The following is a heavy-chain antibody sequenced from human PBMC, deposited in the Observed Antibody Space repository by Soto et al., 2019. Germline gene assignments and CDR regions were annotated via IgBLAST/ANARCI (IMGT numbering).Heavy chain of an antibody. D-gene: IGHD6-13*01. J-gene: IGHJ4*02. CDR1: GGSISSSSYY. CDR2: IYYSGST. CDR3: ARILVNCIGY. Sequence: SETLSLTCTVSGGSISSSSYYWGWIRQPPGKGLEWIGSIYYSGSTYYNPSLKSRVTISVDTSKNQFSLKLSSVTAADTAVYYCARILVNCIGYWGQGTLVTVSS. V-gene: IGHV4-39*01.